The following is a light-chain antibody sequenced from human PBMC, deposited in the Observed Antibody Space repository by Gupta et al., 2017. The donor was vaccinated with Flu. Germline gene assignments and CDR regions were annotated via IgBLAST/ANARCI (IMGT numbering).Light chain of an antibody. CDR3: HSYDSSLSGFWV. Sequence: QSVLTQPPSVSGAPGQRVSISCSGSNSNIGEGYDVHWYKQLPGAAPKLLIYGTNRRPSGVPDRFSASKSGTSASLAITGLQADDEADYYCHSYDSSLSGFWVFGGGTKLTVL. J-gene: IGLJ3*02. CDR1: NSNIGEGYD. CDR2: GTN. V-gene: IGLV1-40*01.